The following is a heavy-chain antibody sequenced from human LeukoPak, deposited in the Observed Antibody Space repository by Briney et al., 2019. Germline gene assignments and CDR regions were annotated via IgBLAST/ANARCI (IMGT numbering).Heavy chain of an antibody. CDR3: ARGTGSNSDY. CDR1: GFTLSSYA. D-gene: IGHD3-10*01. CDR2: IYSGGST. V-gene: IGHV3-66*01. J-gene: IGHJ4*02. Sequence: PGGSLRLSCAASGFTLSSYAMSWVRQGPGKGLEWVSVIYSGGSTHYADSVKGRFTISRDNSKNTLYLQMNSLRAEDTAVYYCARGTGSNSDYWGQGTLVTVSS.